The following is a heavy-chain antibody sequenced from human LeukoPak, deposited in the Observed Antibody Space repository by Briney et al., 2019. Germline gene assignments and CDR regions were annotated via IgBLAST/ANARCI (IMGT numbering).Heavy chain of an antibody. J-gene: IGHJ4*02. CDR3: ARGLAAAGT. CDR1: GFTFRAYA. Sequence: QSGGSLRLSCAASGFTFRAYAMHWVRQAPGKGLEWLAVISNDGTIQYYADSVKGRFTISRDNAKNTLYLQMNSLRAEDTAVYYCARGLAAAGTWGQGTLVTVSS. D-gene: IGHD6-13*01. V-gene: IGHV3-30*04. CDR2: ISNDGTIQ.